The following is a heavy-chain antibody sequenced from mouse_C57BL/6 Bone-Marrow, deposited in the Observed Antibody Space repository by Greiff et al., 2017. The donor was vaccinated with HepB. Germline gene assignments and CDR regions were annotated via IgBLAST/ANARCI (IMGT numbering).Heavy chain of an antibody. J-gene: IGHJ4*01. D-gene: IGHD2-1*01. CDR1: GYTFTDYY. Sequence: EVQLQQSGPELVKPGASVKISCKASGYTFTDYYMNWVKQSHGKSLEWIGDINPNNGGTSYNQKFKGKATLTVDKSSSTAYMELRSLTSEDSAVYYCASLLGGNYSYAMDYWGQGTSVTVSS. V-gene: IGHV1-26*01. CDR2: INPNNGGT. CDR3: ASLLGGNYSYAMDY.